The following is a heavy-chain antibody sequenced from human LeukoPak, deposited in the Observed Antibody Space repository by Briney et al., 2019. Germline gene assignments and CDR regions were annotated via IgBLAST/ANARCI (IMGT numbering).Heavy chain of an antibody. Sequence: GGSLRLSCAASGFTFSNYWTSWVRQAPGKGLEWVANIKQDRSEKYYVDSVKGRFTISRDNAKNSLYLQMNSLRAEDTAVYYCARDGAVTNGRYFDYWGQGTLVTVSS. CDR3: ARDGAVTNGRYFDY. CDR2: IKQDRSEK. J-gene: IGHJ4*02. D-gene: IGHD4-17*01. V-gene: IGHV3-7*01. CDR1: GFTFSNYW.